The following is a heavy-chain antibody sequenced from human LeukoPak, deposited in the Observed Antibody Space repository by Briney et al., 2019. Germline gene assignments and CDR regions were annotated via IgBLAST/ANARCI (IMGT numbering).Heavy chain of an antibody. Sequence: GGSLRLSCAASGFAFSTYPMTWVRQAPGKGLEWVSAISGSGASTSYAASVQGRSTISRDNSKYTLYLQVKSLRVEDTAIYYYAKDWSCDSWGQGTLVIVSS. CDR2: ISGSGAST. CDR3: AKDWSCDS. D-gene: IGHD3-10*01. CDR1: GFAFSTYP. V-gene: IGHV3-23*01. J-gene: IGHJ4*02.